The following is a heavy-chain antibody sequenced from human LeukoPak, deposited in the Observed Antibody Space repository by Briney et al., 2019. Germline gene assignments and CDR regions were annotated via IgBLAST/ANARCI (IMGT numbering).Heavy chain of an antibody. J-gene: IGHJ4*02. Sequence: PGGSLRLSCAASGFTFSSYAMSWVRQAPGKGLEWVSAICGSGTSAYYADSLKGRFTISRDNSKNALYLQVNSLRAEDTAVYYCAKDDSAYSYASFDYWGQGTLVTVSS. CDR2: ICGSGTSA. CDR1: GFTFSSYA. CDR3: AKDDSAYSYASFDY. D-gene: IGHD5-18*01. V-gene: IGHV3-23*01.